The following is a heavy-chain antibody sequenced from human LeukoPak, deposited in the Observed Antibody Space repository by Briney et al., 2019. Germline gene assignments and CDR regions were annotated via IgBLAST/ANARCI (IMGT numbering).Heavy chain of an antibody. V-gene: IGHV3-23*01. J-gene: IGHJ6*02. D-gene: IGHD4-17*01. CDR2: ISGSGGST. Sequence: GVSLRLSCAASGFTFSSYAMSWVRQAPGKGLEWVSAISGSGGSTYYADSVKGRFTISRDNSKNTLYLQMNSLRAEDTAVYYCATDYGDYNYYYYGMDVWGQGTTVTVSS. CDR1: GFTFSSYA. CDR3: ATDYGDYNYYYYGMDV.